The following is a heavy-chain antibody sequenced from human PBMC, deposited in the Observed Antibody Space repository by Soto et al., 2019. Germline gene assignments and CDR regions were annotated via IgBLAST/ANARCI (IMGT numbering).Heavy chain of an antibody. J-gene: IGHJ6*02. CDR1: GLPVAGSY. Sequence: QPGGSLRLSXVASGLPVAGSYMAWVRQAPGKGLEWASVIYNDGTTYYSQSVEGRFTISRDTSKNTLYLQMDRLRDEDTAVYYCVRPLPSGQTHARDVWGQGTTVTVSS. CDR3: VRPLPSGQTHARDV. CDR2: IYNDGTT. V-gene: IGHV3-53*01. D-gene: IGHD3-10*01.